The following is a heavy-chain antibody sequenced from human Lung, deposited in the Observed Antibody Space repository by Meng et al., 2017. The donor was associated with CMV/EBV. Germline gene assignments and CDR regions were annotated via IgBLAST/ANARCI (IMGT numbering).Heavy chain of an antibody. CDR2: IIPILGIA. CDR3: ARSEDVDITIFGVVIMDVFDI. V-gene: IGHV1-69*10. J-gene: IGHJ3*02. D-gene: IGHD3-3*01. CDR1: GGTFSSYA. Sequence: SVKVSCXASGGTFSSYAIGWVRQAPGQGREWMGGIIPILGIANYAQKFQGRVTITADKSTSTAYMELSSLRSEDTAVYYCARSEDVDITIFGVVIMDVFDIWGQGTMVTVSS.